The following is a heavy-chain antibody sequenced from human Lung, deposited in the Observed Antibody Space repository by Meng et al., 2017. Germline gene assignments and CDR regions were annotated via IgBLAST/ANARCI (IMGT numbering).Heavy chain of an antibody. V-gene: IGHV3-74*01. CDR3: ARGGVTTDD. CDR2: ITGDGSST. Sequence: EVELGGSGGGLVQPGGSLRLSCAASGFTFSTHWMDWVRQAPGKGLEWVSRITGDGSSTIYADSVQGRFTMSRDNAKNTLSLQMNSLRAEDTAVYYCARGGVTTDDWGQGTLVTVSS. D-gene: IGHD4-17*01. J-gene: IGHJ4*02. CDR1: GFTFSTHW.